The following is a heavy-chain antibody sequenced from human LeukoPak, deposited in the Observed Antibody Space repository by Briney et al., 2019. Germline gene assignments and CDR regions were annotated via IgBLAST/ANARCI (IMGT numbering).Heavy chain of an antibody. V-gene: IGHV3-23*01. CDR1: GFNFTAYA. CDR3: TKGTIELGV. J-gene: IGHJ6*02. D-gene: IGHD4/OR15-4a*01. Sequence: GGSLRLSCAASGFNFTAYAMSWVRQAPGKGLEWVSTISDRGDSTYYADSVKGRFTISRDNSKDTVFLQLNSLRVEDTALYYCTKGTIELGVWGQGTTVTVSS. CDR2: ISDRGDST.